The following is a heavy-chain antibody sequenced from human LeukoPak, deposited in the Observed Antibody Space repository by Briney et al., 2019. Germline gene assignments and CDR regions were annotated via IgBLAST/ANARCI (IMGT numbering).Heavy chain of an antibody. D-gene: IGHD3-22*01. CDR2: IYTSGST. CDR3: ARAPYYYDSSGYLPFDY. CDR1: GGSISSGSYY. V-gene: IGHV4-61*02. J-gene: IGHJ4*02. Sequence: PSQTLSLTCTVSGGSISSGSYYWSWIRQPAGKGLEWIGRIYTSGSTNYNPSLKSRVTISVDTSKNQFSLKLSSVTAADTAVYYCARAPYYYDSSGYLPFDYWGQGTLVSVSS.